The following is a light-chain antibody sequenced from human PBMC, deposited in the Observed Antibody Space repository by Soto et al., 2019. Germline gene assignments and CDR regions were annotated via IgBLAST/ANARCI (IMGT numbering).Light chain of an antibody. CDR3: QHYFGPFALT. J-gene: IGKJ4*01. CDR2: WAS. CDR1: QSVFSTSNSKNY. Sequence: DIVLTQSPDSLAVSLGERATINCKSSQSVFSTSNSKNYLSWFQQKPGQAPKLLIFWASTRGSGVPDRFSGSGSGTDFTLTISRLQAEDVAVYYCQHYFGPFALTFGGGTKVEIK. V-gene: IGKV4-1*01.